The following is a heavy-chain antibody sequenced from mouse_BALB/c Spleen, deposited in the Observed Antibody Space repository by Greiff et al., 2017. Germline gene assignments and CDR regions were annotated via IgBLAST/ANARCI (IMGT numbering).Heavy chain of an antibody. V-gene: IGHV14-3*02. Sequence: VHVKQSGAELVKPGASVKLSCTASGFNIKDTYMHWVKQRPEQGLEWIGRIDPANGNTKYDPKFQGKATITADTSSNTAYLQLSSLTSEDTAVYYCARDYGSSPAWFAYWGQGTLVTVSA. CDR3: ARDYGSSPAWFAY. CDR1: GFNIKDTY. D-gene: IGHD1-1*01. J-gene: IGHJ3*01. CDR2: IDPANGNT.